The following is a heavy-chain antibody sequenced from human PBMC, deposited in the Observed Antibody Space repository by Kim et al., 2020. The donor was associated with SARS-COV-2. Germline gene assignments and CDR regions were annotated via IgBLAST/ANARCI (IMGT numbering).Heavy chain of an antibody. V-gene: IGHV3-11*05. Sequence: GGSLRLSCTASGFNFNDYYMNWIRQAPGRGLEWIAYISDSSSFTNYADSVQGRFTISRDNAKNTLYLEMHSVRADDTAVYYCARDNIVLVGGVEEKYQDYGLDVWGQGTTVTVSS. CDR1: GFNFNDYY. J-gene: IGHJ6*02. CDR2: ISDSSSFT. CDR3: ARDNIVLVGGVEEKYQDYGLDV. D-gene: IGHD2-2*01.